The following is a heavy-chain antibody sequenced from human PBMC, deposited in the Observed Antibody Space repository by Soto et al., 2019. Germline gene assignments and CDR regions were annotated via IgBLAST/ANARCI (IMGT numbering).Heavy chain of an antibody. J-gene: IGHJ5*02. CDR3: ARWWSGSRQGFDP. Sequence: QVQLQESGPGLVQPSQTLSLTCTVSGGSISSGDYYWRWLRQHPGKGLEWIGYIYYSGSTYYNPSLQSRVTISVDTSKNQFSLKLSSVTAADTAVYYCARWWSGSRQGFDPWGQGTLVTVSS. D-gene: IGHD3-3*01. CDR2: IYYSGST. CDR1: GGSISSGDYY. V-gene: IGHV4-31*03.